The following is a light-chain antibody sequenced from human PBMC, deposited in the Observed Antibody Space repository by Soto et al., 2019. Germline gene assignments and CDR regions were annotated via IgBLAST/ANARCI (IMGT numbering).Light chain of an antibody. V-gene: IGLV1-40*01. J-gene: IGLJ2*01. CDR3: QSYDSSLSVV. CDR1: SSNIGAGYD. CDR2: GNS. Sequence: QSVLTQPPSVSGAPGQRVTISCTGSSSNIGAGYDVQWYQQLPGTAPKLLIYGNSNRTSGVPDRFSGSKSGTSASLDITGLQAEDEADYYCQSYDSSLSVVFGGGAKLTVL.